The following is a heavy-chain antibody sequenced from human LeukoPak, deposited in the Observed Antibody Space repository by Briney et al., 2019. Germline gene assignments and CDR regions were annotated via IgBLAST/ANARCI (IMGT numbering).Heavy chain of an antibody. J-gene: IGHJ6*02. V-gene: IGHV4-34*01. CDR2: INHSGST. Sequence: PSETLSLTCAVYGGSFSGYYWSWVRQPPGKGLEWIGEINHSGSTNYNPSLKSRVTISVDTPKNQFSLKLSSVTAADTAVYYCAQGYGMDVWGQGTTVTVSS. CDR1: GGSFSGYY. CDR3: AQGYGMDV.